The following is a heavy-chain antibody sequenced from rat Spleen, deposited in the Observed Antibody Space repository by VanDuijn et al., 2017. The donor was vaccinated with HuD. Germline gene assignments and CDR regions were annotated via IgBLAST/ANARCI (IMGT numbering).Heavy chain of an antibody. D-gene: IGHD1-11*01. Sequence: EVQLVESGGGLVQPGRSLKFSCAASGFTFSDYAMAWVRQAPKKGLEWVATIIYDGSSTYYRDSVKGRFTISRDNAKSTLYLQMDSLRSEDTATYYCARQLRGGGYLYFDYWGQGVMVTVSS. CDR2: IIYDGSST. V-gene: IGHV5-17*01. J-gene: IGHJ2*01. CDR1: GFTFSDYA. CDR3: ARQLRGGGYLYFDY.